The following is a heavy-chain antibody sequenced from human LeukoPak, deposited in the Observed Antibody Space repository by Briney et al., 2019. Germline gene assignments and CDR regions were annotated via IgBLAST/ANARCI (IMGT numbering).Heavy chain of an antibody. CDR1: GFTFSSYG. Sequence: GGSLRLSCAASGFTFSSYGVHWVRQAPGKGLEWVAFIRYDGSNKYYADSVKGRFTISRDNSKNTLYLQMNSLRTEDTAIYYCARVIASGSGSAISGYGLDVWGQGTTVTVSS. J-gene: IGHJ6*02. CDR2: IRYDGSNK. V-gene: IGHV3-30*02. D-gene: IGHD3-10*01. CDR3: ARVIASGSGSAISGYGLDV.